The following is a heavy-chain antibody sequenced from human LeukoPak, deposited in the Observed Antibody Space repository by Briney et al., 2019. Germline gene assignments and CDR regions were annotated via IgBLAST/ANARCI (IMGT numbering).Heavy chain of an antibody. D-gene: IGHD5-24*01. Sequence: KPSETLSLTCAVSGYSISSGYYWGWIRQPPGKGLEWIGTIYHSGTTYYNPSLESRVTISVDTSKNQFSLKLSSVTAADTAVYYCARGLHIIDYWGQGTPVTVSS. CDR3: ARGLHIIDY. CDR2: IYHSGTT. V-gene: IGHV4-38-2*01. J-gene: IGHJ4*02. CDR1: GYSISSGYY.